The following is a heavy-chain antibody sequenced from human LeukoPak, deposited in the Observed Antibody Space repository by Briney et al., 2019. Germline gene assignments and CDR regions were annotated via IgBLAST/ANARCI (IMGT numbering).Heavy chain of an antibody. J-gene: IGHJ6*03. D-gene: IGHD2-2*01. CDR3: ARDSQLGYCTSASCFGYYYYYMDV. CDR2: IYYSGST. Sequence: SETLSLTCTVSGGSISSSSYYWGWIRQPPGKGLEWIGSIYYSGSTYYNPSFQSRATISVDTSKNQFSLKLSSVTAADTAVYYCARDSQLGYCTSASCFGYYYYYMDVWGKGTTVTVSS. V-gene: IGHV4-39*07. CDR1: GGSISSSSYY.